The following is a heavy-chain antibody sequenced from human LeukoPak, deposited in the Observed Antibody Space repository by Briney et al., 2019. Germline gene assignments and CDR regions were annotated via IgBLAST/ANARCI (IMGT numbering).Heavy chain of an antibody. CDR2: ISPYNGNT. CDR3: ARKSYLRTIREDDALDI. J-gene: IGHJ3*02. Sequence: ASVKVSCKASGYTFTSYGVSWVRQAPGQGLEGLGWISPYNGNTNYAQKVQGRVTMTTDISSSTAYMELRSLISDDTAVYYCARKSYLRTIREDDALDIWGQGTKVTVSS. CDR1: GYTFTSYG. D-gene: IGHD1-26*01. V-gene: IGHV1-18*01.